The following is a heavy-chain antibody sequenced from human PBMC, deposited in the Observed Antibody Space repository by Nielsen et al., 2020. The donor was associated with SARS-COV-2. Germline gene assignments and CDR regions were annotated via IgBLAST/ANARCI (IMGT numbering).Heavy chain of an antibody. V-gene: IGHV3-23*01. CDR1: GFTFSAHA. CDR3: ATTPWSGYYGDNYMDV. CDR2: VSGDVAHTT. D-gene: IGHD3-3*01. Sequence: GESLKISCAASGFTFSAHAMIWVRQAAGKGLEWVSAVSGDVAHTTYYADSVKGRFTISRDNSKNTLYLQMNGLRAEDAALYHCATTPWSGYYGDNYMDVWGKGTTVTVSS. J-gene: IGHJ6*03.